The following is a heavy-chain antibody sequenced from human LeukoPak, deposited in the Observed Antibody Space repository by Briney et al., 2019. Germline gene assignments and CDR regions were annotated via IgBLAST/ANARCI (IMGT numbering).Heavy chain of an antibody. Sequence: PGGSLRLSCAASGFTFSSYSMNWVRQAPGKGLEWVSYISSSSSTIYYADSVKGRFTISRDNAKNSLYLQMNSLRDEDTAVYYCARDRVNNRYDFWSGYYCCSDGYYGMDVWGQGTTVTVSS. J-gene: IGHJ6*02. D-gene: IGHD3-3*01. CDR1: GFTFSSYS. CDR2: ISSSSSTI. V-gene: IGHV3-48*02. CDR3: ARDRVNNRYDFWSGYYCCSDGYYGMDV.